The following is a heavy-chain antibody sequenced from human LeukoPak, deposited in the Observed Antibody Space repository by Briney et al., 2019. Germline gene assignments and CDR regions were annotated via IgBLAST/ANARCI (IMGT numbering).Heavy chain of an antibody. CDR1: GYTFTGYY. Sequence: GASVKVSCKASGYTFTGYYIHWVRQAPGQGLEWMGRINPNNGGTNYAQKFQGRVTMTRDTSISTAYMELSRLRSDDTAVYYCARDLSGWYGDFDYWGQGTLVTVPS. J-gene: IGHJ4*02. CDR2: INPNNGGT. V-gene: IGHV1-2*06. CDR3: ARDLSGWYGDFDY. D-gene: IGHD6-19*01.